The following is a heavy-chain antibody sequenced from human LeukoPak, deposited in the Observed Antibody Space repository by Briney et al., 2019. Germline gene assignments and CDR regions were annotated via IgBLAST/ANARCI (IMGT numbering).Heavy chain of an antibody. CDR3: AKTTQPYYYYYGMDV. V-gene: IGHV3-30*18. D-gene: IGHD4-17*01. CDR1: GFTFSSYG. Sequence: PGGSLRLSCAASGFTFSSYGMHWVRQAPGKGLEWVAVISYDGSNKYYADSVKGRFTISRDNPKNTLYLQMNSLRAEDTAVYYCAKTTQPYYYYYGMDVWGQGTTVTVSS. J-gene: IGHJ6*02. CDR2: ISYDGSNK.